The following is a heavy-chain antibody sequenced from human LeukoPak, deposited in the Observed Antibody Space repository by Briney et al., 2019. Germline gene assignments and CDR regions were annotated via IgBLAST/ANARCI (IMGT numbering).Heavy chain of an antibody. Sequence: SEPLSLTCTVSGGSISSYYWSWIRQPAGKGLEWIGRIYTSGSTNYNPSLKSRVTMSVDTSKNQFSLKLSSVTAADTAVYYCARDSSHYCTGGRCYSEYFQNWGQGTLVTVSS. D-gene: IGHD2-15*01. CDR3: ARDSSHYCTGGRCYSEYFQN. J-gene: IGHJ1*01. V-gene: IGHV4-4*07. CDR2: IYTSGST. CDR1: GGSISSYY.